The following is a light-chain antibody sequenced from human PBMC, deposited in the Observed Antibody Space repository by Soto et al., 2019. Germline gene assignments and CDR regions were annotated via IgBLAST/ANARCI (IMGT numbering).Light chain of an antibody. CDR3: QTWSTGIGV. V-gene: IGLV4-69*01. CDR1: SGHSSYA. J-gene: IGLJ2*01. CDR2: VDSDGSH. Sequence: QLVLTQSPSASASLGASVNLTCTLSSGHSSYAIAWHQQQPEKGPRYLMKVDSDGSHSKGDGIPDRFSGSSSGAERYLTISSLQSEDEADYYCQTWSTGIGVFGGGTKLTVL.